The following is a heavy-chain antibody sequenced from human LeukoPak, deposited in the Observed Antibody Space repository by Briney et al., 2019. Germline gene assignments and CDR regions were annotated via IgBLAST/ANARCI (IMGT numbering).Heavy chain of an antibody. CDR1: GDSIRSGSFH. V-gene: IGHV4-61*02. CDR2: IYITGST. D-gene: IGHD4-23*01. CDR3: AKSWGYAANSLHIQH. J-gene: IGHJ1*01. Sequence: SETLSLTCSVSGDSIRSGSFHWDWIRQPGGKGLEWIGRIYITGSTDYNRSLKSRVTMSVDTSNNQFSLKLTSVTAADTAVYYCAKSWGYAANSLHIQHWGQGARVIVSA.